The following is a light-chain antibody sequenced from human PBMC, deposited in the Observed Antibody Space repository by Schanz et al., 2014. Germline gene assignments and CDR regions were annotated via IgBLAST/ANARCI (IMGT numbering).Light chain of an antibody. J-gene: IGKJ2*01. V-gene: IGKV3-15*01. CDR1: QSVSSN. CDR2: DAS. CDR3: QQYSDWPGYT. Sequence: EIVLTQSPGTLSLSPGERATLSCRASQSVSSNYLAWYQQKPGQAPRLLIYDASTRATGVPARFSGSGSGTEFTLTISSLQSEDFAVYYCQQYSDWPGYTFGQGTKLEIK.